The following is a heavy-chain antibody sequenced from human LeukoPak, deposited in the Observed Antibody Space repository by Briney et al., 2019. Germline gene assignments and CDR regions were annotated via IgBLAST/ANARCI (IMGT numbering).Heavy chain of an antibody. J-gene: IGHJ6*03. CDR2: INPNSGGT. CDR1: GYTFTGDY. CDR3: ARSGSYYHYYYYMDV. V-gene: IGHV1-2*02. D-gene: IGHD1-26*01. Sequence: GASVKVSCKASGYTFTGDYMHWVRQAPGQGLEWMGWINPNSGGTNYAQKFQGRVTMTRDTSISTAYMELSRLRSDDTAVYYCARSGSYYHYYYYMDVWGKGTTVTVSS.